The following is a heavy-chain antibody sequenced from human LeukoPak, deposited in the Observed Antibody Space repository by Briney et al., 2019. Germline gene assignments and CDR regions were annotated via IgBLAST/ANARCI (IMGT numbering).Heavy chain of an antibody. V-gene: IGHV3-48*01. CDR1: GFTFSSYS. CDR2: ISSSSSTI. Sequence: GGSLRLSCAASGFTFSSYSMNWVRQAPGKGLEWVSYISSSSSTIYYADSVKGRFTISRDNAKNSLYLQMNSLRAEDTAVYYCAKDFSRWLDGHFDYWGQGTLVTVSS. D-gene: IGHD6-19*01. J-gene: IGHJ4*02. CDR3: AKDFSRWLDGHFDY.